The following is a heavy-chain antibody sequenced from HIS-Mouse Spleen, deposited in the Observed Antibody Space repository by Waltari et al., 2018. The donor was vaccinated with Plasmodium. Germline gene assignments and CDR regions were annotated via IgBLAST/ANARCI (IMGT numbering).Heavy chain of an antibody. V-gene: IGHV4-38-2*02. CDR3: ARSLGIASSYWYFDL. Sequence: QVQLQESGPGLVKPSETLSLTCTVSGYSISSGYYRGWIRKPPGKGREWIGSIYHRGITYYNPSLKSRVTISVDTSKNQLSLKLSSVTAADTAVYYCARSLGIASSYWYFDLWGRGTLVTVSS. CDR1: GYSISSGYY. D-gene: IGHD2-15*01. J-gene: IGHJ2*01. CDR2: IYHRGIT.